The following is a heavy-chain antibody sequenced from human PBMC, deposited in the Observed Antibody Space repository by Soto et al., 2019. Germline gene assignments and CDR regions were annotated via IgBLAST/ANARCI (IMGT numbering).Heavy chain of an antibody. CDR1: GGSFSGYY. CDR3: ARGRTKRSDFFGVVINYYYYGMDV. CDR2: INHSGST. J-gene: IGHJ6*02. D-gene: IGHD3-3*01. Sequence: PSETLSLTCAVYGGSFSGYYWSWIRQPPGKGLEWIGEINHSGSTNYNPSLKSRVTISVDTSKNQFSLKLSSVTAADTAVYYCARGRTKRSDFFGVVINYYYYGMDVWGQGTTVTVS. V-gene: IGHV4-34*01.